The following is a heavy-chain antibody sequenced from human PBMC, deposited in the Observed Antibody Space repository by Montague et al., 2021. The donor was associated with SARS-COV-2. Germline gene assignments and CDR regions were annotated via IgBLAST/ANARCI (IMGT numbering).Heavy chain of an antibody. Sequence: SETLSLTCALSGGSFSNYYWSWIRQPPGKGLEWIGEVNQSGTTIYNPSVKSGVTISEDTSKNQFYLRLNSVTAADTAVYYCARERRYCSGGSCYSGWFDPWGQGTLVTVSS. CDR1: GGSFSNYY. V-gene: IGHV4-34*01. CDR2: VNQSGTT. D-gene: IGHD2-15*01. J-gene: IGHJ5*02. CDR3: ARERRYCSGGSCYSGWFDP.